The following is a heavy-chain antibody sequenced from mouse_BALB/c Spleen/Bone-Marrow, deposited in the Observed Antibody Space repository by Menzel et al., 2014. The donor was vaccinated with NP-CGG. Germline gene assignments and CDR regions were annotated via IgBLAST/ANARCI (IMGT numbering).Heavy chain of an antibody. CDR3: ARDYGPFDY. V-gene: IGHV14-3*02. Sequence: EVQLQQSGAELVKPGASVKLSCTASGFNIKDIYMHWVKPRPEQGLEWIGRIDPANGDTKYDPKFQGKATITADTSSNTAYLQLSSLTSEDTAVYYCARDYGPFDYGGQGTTRTVSS. CDR2: IDPANGDT. D-gene: IGHD1-2*01. J-gene: IGHJ2*01. CDR1: GFNIKDIY.